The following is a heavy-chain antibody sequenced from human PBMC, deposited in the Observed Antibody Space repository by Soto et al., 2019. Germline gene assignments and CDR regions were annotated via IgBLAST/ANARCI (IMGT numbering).Heavy chain of an antibody. CDR2: INHSGST. CDR3: ARRGAPTVVSGEYYYYYGMDV. Sequence: SETLSLTCAVYGGSFSGYYWSWIRQPPGKGLEWIGEINHSGSTNYNPSLKSRVTISVDTSKNQFSLKLSSVTAADTAVYYCARRGAPTVVSGEYYYYYGMDVWGQGTTVTVSS. D-gene: IGHD4-17*01. J-gene: IGHJ6*02. V-gene: IGHV4-34*01. CDR1: GGSFSGYY.